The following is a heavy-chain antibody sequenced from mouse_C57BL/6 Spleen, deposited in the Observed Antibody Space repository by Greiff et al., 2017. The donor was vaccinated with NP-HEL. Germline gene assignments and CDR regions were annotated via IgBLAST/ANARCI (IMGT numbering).Heavy chain of an antibody. Sequence: VQLQQSGPELVKPGASVKISCKASGYTFTDYYMNWVKQSHGKSLEWIGDINPNNGGTSYNQKFKGKATLTVDKSSSTAYMELRSLTSEDSAVYYCARSKVVAPDYWGQGTTLTVSS. CDR3: ARSKVVAPDY. V-gene: IGHV1-26*01. CDR2: INPNNGGT. CDR1: GYTFTDYY. J-gene: IGHJ2*01. D-gene: IGHD1-1*01.